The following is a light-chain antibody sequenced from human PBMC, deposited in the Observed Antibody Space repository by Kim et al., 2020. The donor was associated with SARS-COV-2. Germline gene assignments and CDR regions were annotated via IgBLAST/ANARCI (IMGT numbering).Light chain of an antibody. Sequence: SLAPGERATLSFRASQSVSSYLAWYQQKPGQAPRLLIYDASNRATGIPARFSGSGSGTDFTLTISSLEPEDFAVYYCQQRSNWPTFGQGTRLEIK. CDR3: QQRSNWPT. CDR1: QSVSSY. V-gene: IGKV3-11*01. CDR2: DAS. J-gene: IGKJ5*01.